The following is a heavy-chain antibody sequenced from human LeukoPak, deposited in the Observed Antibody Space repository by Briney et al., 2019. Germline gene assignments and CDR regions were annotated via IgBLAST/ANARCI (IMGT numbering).Heavy chain of an antibody. D-gene: IGHD5-18*01. CDR2: IRSKAYGGTT. J-gene: IGHJ4*02. V-gene: IGHV3-49*04. CDR1: GFTFGDYA. Sequence: PGGSLRLSCTASGFTFGDYAMSWVRQAPGKGLVWVGFIRSKAYGGTTEYAASVKGRFTISRDDSKSIAYLQMNSLKTEDTAVYYCTRGGYSYGYEMDYWGQGTLVTVSS. CDR3: TRGGYSYGYEMDY.